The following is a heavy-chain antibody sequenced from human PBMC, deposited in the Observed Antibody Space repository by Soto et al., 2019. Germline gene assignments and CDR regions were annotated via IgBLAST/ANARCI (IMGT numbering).Heavy chain of an antibody. Sequence: ASVKVSCKASRYMFTYFFFPWARQAPGQGLEWIGNTNPHGRTTNYEERFRGRANMTCDTSTSTVYMEVTSLRSEDTAVYYCTIFPMGPRRDFMDVWGQGTRVTVSS. CDR1: RYMFTYFF. J-gene: IGHJ6*02. CDR3: TIFPMGPRRDFMDV. V-gene: IGHV1-46*03. D-gene: IGHD2-21*02. CDR2: TNPHGRTT.